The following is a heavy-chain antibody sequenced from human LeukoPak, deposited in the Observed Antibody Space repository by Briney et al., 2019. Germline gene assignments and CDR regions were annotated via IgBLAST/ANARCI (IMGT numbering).Heavy chain of an antibody. CDR3: ARRRAVAGTYYFDL. CDR1: GYTFTSYW. D-gene: IGHD6-19*01. J-gene: IGHJ4*02. CDR2: IYPGDSNS. V-gene: IGHV5-51*01. Sequence: GESLKISCKGSGYTFTSYWIGWVRQMPGKGLEWMGIIYPGDSNSRYSPSFQGQVTTLVDKSISTAYLQWSSRKASDTAMYYCARRRAVAGTYYFDLWGQGTLVSVSS.